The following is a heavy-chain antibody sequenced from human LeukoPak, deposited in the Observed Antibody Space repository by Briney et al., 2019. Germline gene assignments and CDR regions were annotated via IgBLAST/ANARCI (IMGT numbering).Heavy chain of an antibody. CDR1: GFTFSKYA. Sequence: GGSLRLSCAASGFTFSKYAFHWVRQAPGKGLEWVAVMWYDGSNTYYADSVKGRFTISRDNSKNTLFLQMNSLRAEDTAVYYCARDRTTGYRLPVDYWGQGTLVTVSS. V-gene: IGHV3-33*08. J-gene: IGHJ4*02. CDR2: MWYDGSNT. D-gene: IGHD2-8*02. CDR3: ARDRTTGYRLPVDY.